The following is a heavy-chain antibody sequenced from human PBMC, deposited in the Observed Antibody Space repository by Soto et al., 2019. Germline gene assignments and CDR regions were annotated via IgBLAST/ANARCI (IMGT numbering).Heavy chain of an antibody. CDR3: ARGRVVHDGCPFDP. CDR1: GFTFSSYA. Sequence: QVQLVESGGGVVQPGRSLRLSCAASGFTFSSYAMHWVRQAPGKGLEWVAVISYDGSNKYYADSVKGRFTISRDNSKNTLYLQMNSLRAEDTAVYYCARGRVVHDGCPFDPWGQGTLVTVSS. D-gene: IGHD3-3*01. V-gene: IGHV3-30-3*01. CDR2: ISYDGSNK. J-gene: IGHJ5*02.